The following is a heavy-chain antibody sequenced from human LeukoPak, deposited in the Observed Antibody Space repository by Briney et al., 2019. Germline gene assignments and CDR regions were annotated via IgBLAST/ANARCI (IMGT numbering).Heavy chain of an antibody. CDR3: VKDTSSGWYGD. CDR2: ISGSGGST. J-gene: IGHJ4*02. Sequence: GGSLRLSCAASGFTFSSYAMSWVRQAPGKGLEWVSAISGSGGSTYYADSVKGRFTISRDNSKNTLYLQMNSLRAEDTAVYYWVKDTSSGWYGDWGQGTLVTVSS. CDR1: GFTFSSYA. D-gene: IGHD6-19*01. V-gene: IGHV3-23*01.